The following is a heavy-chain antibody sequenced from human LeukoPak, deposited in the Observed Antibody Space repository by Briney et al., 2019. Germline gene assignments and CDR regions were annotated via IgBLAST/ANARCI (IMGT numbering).Heavy chain of an antibody. CDR1: VNTVTGYY. Sequence: ASVKVSCKASVNTVTGYYMHWVRQAPGQGLEGRGGINPNRGGTNYAQNFQGRVSMTRDTSISTAYRELSSLRFDDTAVYYCARFGSSDIWGQGTMVTVSS. CDR2: INPNRGGT. V-gene: IGHV1-2*02. D-gene: IGHD3-10*01. J-gene: IGHJ3*02. CDR3: ARFGSSDI.